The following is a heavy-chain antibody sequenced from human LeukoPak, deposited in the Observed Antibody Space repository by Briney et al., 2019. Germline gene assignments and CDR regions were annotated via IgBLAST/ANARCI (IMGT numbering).Heavy chain of an antibody. J-gene: IGHJ4*02. CDR2: ISGSGRYT. CDR1: GFTSSSYA. CDR3: AKALTYYYDSSGSQVLDY. D-gene: IGHD3-22*01. V-gene: IGHV3-23*01. Sequence: GGSLRLSCAASGFTSSSYAMSWVRQAPGKGLEWVSAISGSGRYTYYADSVKGRFTISRDNSKNTLYLQMNSLRAEDTAVYYCAKALTYYYDSSGSQVLDYWGQGTLVTVSS.